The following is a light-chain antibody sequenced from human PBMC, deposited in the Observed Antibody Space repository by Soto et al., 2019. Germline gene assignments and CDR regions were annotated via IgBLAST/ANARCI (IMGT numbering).Light chain of an antibody. CDR2: LAS. V-gene: IGKV2-28*01. CDR3: MQGRETPLT. CDR1: QSLLHINGYHY. J-gene: IGKJ4*01. Sequence: IVMTQSPLSLPVTPGEPASISCRSSQSLLHINGYHYLHWYLQKPGQSPQLLISLASNRASGVPDRFSGSGSGTDFTLKISRVEAEDVGVCYCMQGRETPLTFGGGTRVEIK.